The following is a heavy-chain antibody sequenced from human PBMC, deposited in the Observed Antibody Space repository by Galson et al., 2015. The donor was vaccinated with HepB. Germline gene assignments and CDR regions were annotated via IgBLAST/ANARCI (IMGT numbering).Heavy chain of an antibody. CDR1: GYTFASFY. D-gene: IGHD3-9*01. V-gene: IGHV1-46*01. CDR2: INPSDGST. CDR3: SLWFFDYPPATDV. J-gene: IGHJ6*01. Sequence: SVKVSCKASGYTFASFYMEWVRQAPGQGLEWVGIINPSDGSTNSAQKFQDRVTLTRDTSTSTVYMELSSLTSEDTAVYYCSLWFFDYPPATDVWGQGTVVTVSS.